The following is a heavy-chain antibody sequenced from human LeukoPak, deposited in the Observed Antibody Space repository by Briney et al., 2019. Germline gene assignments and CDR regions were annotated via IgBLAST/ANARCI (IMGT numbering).Heavy chain of an antibody. V-gene: IGHV3-23*01. CDR3: ATTLNWYFDY. J-gene: IGHJ4*02. CDR1: GFTVSSKY. Sequence: GGSLRLSCVASGFTVSSKYMTWVRQVPGKGLEWVSSISGSGGSTYYADSVKGRFTISRDKSKNTLYLQMNSLTAEDTAVYYCATTLNWYFDYWGQGTLVTVSS. CDR2: ISGSGGST.